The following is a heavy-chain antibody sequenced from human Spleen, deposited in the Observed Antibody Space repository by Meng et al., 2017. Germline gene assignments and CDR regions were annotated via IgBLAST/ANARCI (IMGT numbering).Heavy chain of an antibody. CDR3: ARGSSSGLFPIDD. V-gene: IGHV4-34*01. J-gene: IGHJ4*02. D-gene: IGHD6-19*01. Sequence: ESLKISCVVSGGSFSDYYWSWIRQPPGKGLEWIGEINHSGSTNYNPSLESRATISVDTSQNNLSLKLSSVTAADTGIYYCARGSSSGLFPIDDWGQGTLVTVSS. CDR2: INHSGST. CDR1: GGSFSDYY.